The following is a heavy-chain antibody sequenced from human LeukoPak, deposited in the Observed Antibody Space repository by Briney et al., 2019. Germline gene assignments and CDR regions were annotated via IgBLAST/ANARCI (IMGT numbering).Heavy chain of an antibody. D-gene: IGHD3-22*01. CDR1: GFTFDDYA. CDR3: AKAQYYDSSGYLTD. J-gene: IGHJ4*02. Sequence: GGSLRLSCAASGFTFDDYAVHWVRQAPGKGLEWVSGISWNSGSIGYADSVKGRFTISRDNAKNSLYLQMNSLRAEDTALYYCAKAQYYDSSGYLTDWGQGTLVTVSS. CDR2: ISWNSGSI. V-gene: IGHV3-9*01.